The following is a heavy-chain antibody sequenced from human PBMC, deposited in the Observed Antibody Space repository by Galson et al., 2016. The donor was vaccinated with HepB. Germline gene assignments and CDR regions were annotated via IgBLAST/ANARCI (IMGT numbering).Heavy chain of an antibody. D-gene: IGHD5-24*01. CDR3: ARDLSWPDR. Sequence: SLRLSCAVSGFTFRNHQMHWIRQVPGKALMWVARIEGDGTRPLYAASVEGRFINSSDSAENTVYLQMNRPRAEDTALYYCARDLSWPDRWGQGTLVTVSP. V-gene: IGHV3-74*01. J-gene: IGHJ5*02. CDR2: IEGDGTRP. CDR1: GFTFRNHQ.